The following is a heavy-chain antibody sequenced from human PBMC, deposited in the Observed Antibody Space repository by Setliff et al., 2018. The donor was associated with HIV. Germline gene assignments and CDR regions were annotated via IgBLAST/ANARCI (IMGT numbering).Heavy chain of an antibody. J-gene: IGHJ3*01. CDR2: VYYSGST. D-gene: IGHD3-3*01. Sequence: SETLSLTCTVSGGSLGNHYWSWLRQSPKNGLEWIGYVYYSGSTNYKPSFKSRVSISVDTSRNQFSLNLTSLTTADTAMYYCARSYYDFWNGLPRSFDVWGQGTMVTVS. CDR1: GGSLGNHY. CDR3: ARSYYDFWNGLPRSFDV. V-gene: IGHV4-59*11.